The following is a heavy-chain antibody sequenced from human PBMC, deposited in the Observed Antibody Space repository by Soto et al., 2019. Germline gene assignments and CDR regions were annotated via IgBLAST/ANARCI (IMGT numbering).Heavy chain of an antibody. Sequence: SSETLSLTCAVYGGSFSAYYWSWVRQPPGKGLEWIGEIIHSESTKYNPSLKSRVTISVDTSKNQFSLKLSSVTVADTAVYYCARQRPTDGRWEFANYYGMDVWGQGTPVTVSS. D-gene: IGHD1-26*01. CDR3: ARQRPTDGRWEFANYYGMDV. CDR2: IIHSEST. V-gene: IGHV4-34*12. CDR1: GGSFSAYY. J-gene: IGHJ6*02.